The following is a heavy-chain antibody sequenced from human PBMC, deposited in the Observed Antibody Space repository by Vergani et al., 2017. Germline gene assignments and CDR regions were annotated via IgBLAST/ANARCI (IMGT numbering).Heavy chain of an antibody. CDR1: GYSISSGYY. D-gene: IGHD3-16*01. Sequence: QVQLQESGPGLVKPSETLSLTCTVSGYSISSGYYWSWIRQPPGKGLEWIGYIYYSGSTYYNPSLKSRVTISVDTSKNQFSLKLSSVTAADTAVYYCARESPGGVYGMDVWGQGTTVTVSS. V-gene: IGHV4-30-4*01. CDR3: ARESPGGVYGMDV. J-gene: IGHJ6*02. CDR2: IYYSGST.